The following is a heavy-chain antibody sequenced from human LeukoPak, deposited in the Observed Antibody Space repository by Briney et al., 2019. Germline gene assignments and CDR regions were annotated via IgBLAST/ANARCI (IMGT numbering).Heavy chain of an antibody. CDR3: AINGGGDSGYGNFDY. J-gene: IGHJ4*02. CDR2: INWNSDSI. Sequence: SLRLSCAVSGFTFDDYAMHWVRQVPGKGLEWVSGINWNSDSIGYADSVKGRFTTSRDNAENSLYLQMNSLRAEDTAFYYCAINGGGDSGYGNFDYWGQGTLVTVSS. D-gene: IGHD5-12*01. V-gene: IGHV3-9*01. CDR1: GFTFDDYA.